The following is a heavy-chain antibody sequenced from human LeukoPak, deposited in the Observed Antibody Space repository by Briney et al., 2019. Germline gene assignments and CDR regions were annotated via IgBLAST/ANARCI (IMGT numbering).Heavy chain of an antibody. CDR3: ARVKWDYGSGSHIDY. D-gene: IGHD3-10*01. V-gene: IGHV7-4-1*02. CDR1: GYTFTSYA. CDR2: INTNTGNP. Sequence: EASVKVSCKASGYTFTSYAMNWVRQAPGQGLEWMGWINTNTGNPTYAQGFTGRFVFSLDTSVSTAYLQISSLKAEDTAVYYCARVKWDYGSGSHIDYWGQGTLVTVSS. J-gene: IGHJ4*02.